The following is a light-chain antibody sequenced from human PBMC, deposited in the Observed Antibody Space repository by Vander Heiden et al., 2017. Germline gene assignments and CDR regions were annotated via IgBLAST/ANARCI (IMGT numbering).Light chain of an antibody. CDR3: QQCGSWPGT. V-gene: IGKV3-20*01. CDR1: HTVSSSY. CDR2: GAS. Sequence: ETVLMQHSRTLLSSPGGGTTLPCCATHTVSSSYLAWYQQKPGQAPRLLIYGASSRATGIPARFSGSGSGTDFTLTISRLEPEDFAVYYCQQCGSWPGTFGGGTKVEIK. J-gene: IGKJ4*02.